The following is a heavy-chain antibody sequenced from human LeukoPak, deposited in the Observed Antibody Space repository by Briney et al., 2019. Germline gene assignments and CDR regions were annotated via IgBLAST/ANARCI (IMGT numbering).Heavy chain of an antibody. CDR1: GGSINSGDSY. CDR2: IHYSGTT. CDR3: ARDRSVSYYLYYGLDV. V-gene: IGHV4-30-4*01. Sequence: SETLSLTCTVSGGSINSGDSYWTWIRQPPGKGLGWIGYIHYSGTTYYNPSLKSRVTISVATSKNQFSLKVNSVTAADTAVYYCARDRSVSYYLYYGLDVWGQGTTVTVSS. J-gene: IGHJ6*02. D-gene: IGHD1-26*01.